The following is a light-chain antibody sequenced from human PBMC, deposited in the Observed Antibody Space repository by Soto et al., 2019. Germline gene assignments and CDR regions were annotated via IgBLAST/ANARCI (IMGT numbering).Light chain of an antibody. CDR3: SSYTTSTSFIL. Sequence: QSALTQPASVSGSPGQSITISCTGTSSDIGNYDFVSWYQQVSGTAPKAMIYEVSSRPSGVSNRFSGSKSGNTASLTISGLQAEDEAYYYCSSYTTSTSFILFGGGTKVTVL. V-gene: IGLV2-14*01. CDR1: SSDIGNYDF. J-gene: IGLJ2*01. CDR2: EVS.